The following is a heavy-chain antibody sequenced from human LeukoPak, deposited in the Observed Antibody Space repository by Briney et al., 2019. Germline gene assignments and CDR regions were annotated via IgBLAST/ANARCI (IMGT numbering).Heavy chain of an antibody. CDR1: GFTFSSYS. J-gene: IGHJ6*03. CDR3: ARRTWAAAVEPYYYYMDV. Sequence: GGSLRLSCAASGFTFSSYSMNWVRPALGKGLGWVSSINSSSSYIYYADSVKGRFTISRDNAKNSLYLQMNSLRAEDTAEYYCARRTWAAAVEPYYYYMDVWGKGTTVTVSS. CDR2: INSSSSYI. V-gene: IGHV3-21*01. D-gene: IGHD6-13*01.